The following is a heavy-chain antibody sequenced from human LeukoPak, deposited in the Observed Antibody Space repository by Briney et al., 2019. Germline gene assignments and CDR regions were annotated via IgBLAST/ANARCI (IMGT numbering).Heavy chain of an antibody. CDR3: ALLSGGTFDY. Sequence: GGSLTLSCAASGFVVTANYLAWARQAPGKGLEWVSTISNGGDPFYGDSVKGRSTISRDESTNTLSLQLDSLRVEDMGVYYCALLSGGTFDYWGQGTLVTVSS. V-gene: IGHV3-53*01. CDR2: ISNGGDP. J-gene: IGHJ4*02. CDR1: GFVVTANY. D-gene: IGHD2/OR15-2a*01.